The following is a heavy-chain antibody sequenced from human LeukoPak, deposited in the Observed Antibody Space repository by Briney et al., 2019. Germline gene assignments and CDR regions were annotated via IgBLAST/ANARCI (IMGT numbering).Heavy chain of an antibody. D-gene: IGHD2-15*01. Sequence: QTGGSLRLSCAASGFTFSSYAMSWVPQAPGKGLEWVSAISGSGGSTYYADSVKGRFTISRDNSKNTLYLQMNSLRAEDTAVYYCADTYRLLQYYFDYWGQGTLVTVSS. CDR1: GFTFSSYA. CDR3: ADTYRLLQYYFDY. CDR2: ISGSGGST. V-gene: IGHV3-23*01. J-gene: IGHJ4*02.